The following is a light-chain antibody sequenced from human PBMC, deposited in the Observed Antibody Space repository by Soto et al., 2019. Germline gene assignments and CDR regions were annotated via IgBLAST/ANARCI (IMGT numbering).Light chain of an antibody. V-gene: IGKV3-20*01. CDR3: QQFRSYPLT. Sequence: EIVLTQSPGTLSLSPGERATLSCRASQSVSSSHLAWYQQKPDQPPRLLIYGASSRASGIPDRFSGSGCGTDFTLTISRLEPEDFAVYCCQQFRSYPLTFGGGTKVDIK. J-gene: IGKJ4*01. CDR1: QSVSSSH. CDR2: GAS.